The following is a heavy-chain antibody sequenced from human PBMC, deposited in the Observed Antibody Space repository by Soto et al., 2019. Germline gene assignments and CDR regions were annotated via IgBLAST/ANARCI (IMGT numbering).Heavy chain of an antibody. V-gene: IGHV4-39*01. CDR3: ARLPSRHLVDY. CDR1: GSSINSSVYY. J-gene: IGHJ4*02. D-gene: IGHD3-3*02. CDR2: MFYGVST. Sequence: TLSLTCTVSGSSINSSVYYWGWIRQPPGKGLEWIGSMFYGVSTYYNPSLKSRVTVSVDTSKNQFSLNLRSVTAADTAVYYCARLPSRHLVDYWGQGTLVTVSS.